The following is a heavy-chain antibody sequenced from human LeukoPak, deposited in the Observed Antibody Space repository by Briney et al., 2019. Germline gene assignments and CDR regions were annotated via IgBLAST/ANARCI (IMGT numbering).Heavy chain of an antibody. Sequence: SETLSLTCTVSGGPIFSYYWSWIQQTAGKGLEWIGRLYPGVGTDYNPSLKSRVTMSVDTSKKQFALKLSAVTAADTAVYYCARLKFYDSTGYSPGHYMDVWGKGPRSPSP. CDR2: LYPGVGT. D-gene: IGHD3-22*01. CDR3: ARLKFYDSTGYSPGHYMDV. CDR1: GGPIFSYY. V-gene: IGHV4-4*07. J-gene: IGHJ6*03.